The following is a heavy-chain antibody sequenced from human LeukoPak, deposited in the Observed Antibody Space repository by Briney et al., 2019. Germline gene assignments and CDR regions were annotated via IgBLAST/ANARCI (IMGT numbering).Heavy chain of an antibody. V-gene: IGHV4-34*01. J-gene: IGHJ4*02. CDR3: ARGFTRYSSSWYYFDY. CDR2: INHSGST. D-gene: IGHD6-13*01. Sequence: GSLRLSCAASGFTFSSYAMSWVRQPPGKGLEWIGEINHSGSTNYNPSLKSRVTISVDTSKNQFSLKLSSVTAADTAVYYCARGFTRYSSSWYYFDYWGQGTLVTVSS. CDR1: GFTFSSYA.